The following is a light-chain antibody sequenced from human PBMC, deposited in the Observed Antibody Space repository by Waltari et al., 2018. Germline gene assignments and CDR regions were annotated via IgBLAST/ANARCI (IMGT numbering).Light chain of an antibody. CDR2: DDG. Sequence: SYVLTQPPSVSVAPGQTARLSCDGNNIGSKNVHWYQQKPGQAPVLVVYDDGDRPSGIPERFSGSNSGNTATLTISRVGAGDEVDYYCQVWDSGSDHYVFGTVTKVTVL. J-gene: IGLJ1*01. CDR1: NIGSKN. V-gene: IGLV3-21*02. CDR3: QVWDSGSDHYV.